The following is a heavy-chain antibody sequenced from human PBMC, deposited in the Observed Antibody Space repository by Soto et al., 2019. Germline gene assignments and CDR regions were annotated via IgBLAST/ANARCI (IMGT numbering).Heavy chain of an antibody. Sequence: PGGSLRLSCAASGFTFSSYAMSWVRQAPGKGLEWVSAISGSGGSTYYADSVKGRFTISRDNSKNTLYLQMNSLRAEDTAVYYCATPIYCSGGSCPRNHYYYYGMDVWGQGTTVTVSS. CDR3: ATPIYCSGGSCPRNHYYYYGMDV. CDR1: GFTFSSYA. V-gene: IGHV3-23*01. CDR2: ISGSGGST. D-gene: IGHD2-15*01. J-gene: IGHJ6*02.